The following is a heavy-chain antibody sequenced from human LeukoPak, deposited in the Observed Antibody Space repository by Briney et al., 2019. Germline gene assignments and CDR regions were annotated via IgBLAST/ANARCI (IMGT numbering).Heavy chain of an antibody. CDR1: GGSISSYY. CDR3: ARGSLMNWFDP. V-gene: IGHV4-59*01. CDR2: IYYSGST. J-gene: IGHJ5*02. D-gene: IGHD2-8*01. Sequence: SETLSLTCTVSGGSISSYYWSWIRQPPGKGLEWIGYIYYSGSTNYNPSLKSRVTISVDTSKNQFSLKLSSVTAADTAMYYCARGSLMNWFDPWGQGTLVTVSS.